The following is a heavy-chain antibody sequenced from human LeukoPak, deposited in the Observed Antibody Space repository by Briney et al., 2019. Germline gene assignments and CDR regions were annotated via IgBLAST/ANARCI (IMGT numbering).Heavy chain of an antibody. CDR2: INPSGGST. Sequence: ASVKVSCKASGYTFTSYYMHWVRQAPGQGLEWMGIINPSGGSTSYAQKFQGGVTMTRDTSTSTVYMELSSLRSEDTAVYYCARDWYYDSSGYYTTGYYFDYWGQGTLVTVSS. V-gene: IGHV1-46*01. J-gene: IGHJ4*02. CDR1: GYTFTSYY. D-gene: IGHD3-22*01. CDR3: ARDWYYDSSGYYTTGYYFDY.